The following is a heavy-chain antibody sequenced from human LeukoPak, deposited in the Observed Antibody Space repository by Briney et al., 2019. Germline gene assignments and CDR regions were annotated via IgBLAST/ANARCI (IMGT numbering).Heavy chain of an antibody. Sequence: GGSLRLSCAASGFTFSSYWMNWVRQPPGKGPEWVANIKKDGSEKYYVDSVKGRFTISRDNAKNSVYLQMNSLRAEDTAVYYCARDPSRGYSYGYGDNWGQGTLVTVSS. CDR3: ARDPSRGYSYGYGDN. CDR2: IKKDGSEK. D-gene: IGHD5-18*01. J-gene: IGHJ4*02. CDR1: GFTFSSYW. V-gene: IGHV3-7*01.